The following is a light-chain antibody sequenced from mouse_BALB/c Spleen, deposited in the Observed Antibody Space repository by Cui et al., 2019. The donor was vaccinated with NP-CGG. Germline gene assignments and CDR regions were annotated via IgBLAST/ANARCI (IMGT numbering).Light chain of an antibody. CDR2: GTN. CDR3: ALWYSNHWV. J-gene: IGLJ1*01. Sequence: QGFLTQESAPTTSPGETVTLTCRSSTGAVTTSNYANWVQEKPDHLFTGLIGGTNNRAPGVPARFSGSLIGDKAALTITGAQTEDEAIYFCALWYSNHWVFGGGTKLTVL. V-gene: IGLV1*01. CDR1: TGAVTTSNY.